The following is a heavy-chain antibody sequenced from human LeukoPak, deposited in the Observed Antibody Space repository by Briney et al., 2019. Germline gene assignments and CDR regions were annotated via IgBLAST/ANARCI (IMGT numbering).Heavy chain of an antibody. CDR1: GGSFSGYY. D-gene: IGHD6-13*01. V-gene: IGHV4-34*01. CDR3: ARVNSAAAAGVAQFDY. CDR2: INHSGST. Sequence: SETLSLTCAVYGGSFSGYYWSWIRQPPGKGLEWIGEINHSGSTNYNPSLKSRVTISVDTSKNQFSLKLSSVTAADTAVYYCARVNSAAAAGVAQFDYWGQGTLVTVSS. J-gene: IGHJ4*02.